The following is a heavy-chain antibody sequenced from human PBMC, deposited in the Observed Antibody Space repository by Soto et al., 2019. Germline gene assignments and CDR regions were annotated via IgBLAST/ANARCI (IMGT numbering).Heavy chain of an antibody. J-gene: IGHJ4*02. CDR1: GGSISSGGSS. Sequence: QLQLQESGSGLEKPSQTMSLTCAVYGGSISSGGSSWTWIRQPPGKGLEWIGYIYHSGSTYYNPSLKSRVTISVDRSKNQFSLKLTSVTAADTAVYYCARGAVVNFDSWGQGTLVTVSS. D-gene: IGHD3-22*01. CDR2: IYHSGST. V-gene: IGHV4-30-2*01. CDR3: ARGAVVNFDS.